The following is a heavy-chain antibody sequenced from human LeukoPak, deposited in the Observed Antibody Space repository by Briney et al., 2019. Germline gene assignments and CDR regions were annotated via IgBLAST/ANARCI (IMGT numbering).Heavy chain of an antibody. CDR1: GFTFSNSA. CDR2: IGSKANTYAT. D-gene: IGHD3-22*01. Sequence: PGGSLRLSCAASGFTFSNSAMHWVRQASGKGLEWVGRIGSKANTYATAYAASVKGRFTISRDDSKNTAYLQMNSLKTEDTAVYYCTGQAYYYDTSGFNFDYWGQGILVAVSS. J-gene: IGHJ4*02. CDR3: TGQAYYYDTSGFNFDY. V-gene: IGHV3-73*01.